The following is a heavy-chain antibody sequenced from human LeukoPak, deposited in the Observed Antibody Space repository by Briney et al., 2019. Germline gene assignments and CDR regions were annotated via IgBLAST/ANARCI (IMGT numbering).Heavy chain of an antibody. V-gene: IGHV4-59*01. J-gene: IGHJ3*02. CDR3: AGRLLHRDGFNLSAFDI. CDR2: IYYSGGT. D-gene: IGHD5-24*01. Sequence: PSETLSLTCTVSGGSIISYYRNRIRQPPGKGLEWIGYIYYSGGTNYNPSLKSRVTISIMTSKHQFSLKVSSVTAGETDGYLFAGRLLHRDGFNLSAFDIWGRGTMVTVSS. CDR1: GGSIISYY.